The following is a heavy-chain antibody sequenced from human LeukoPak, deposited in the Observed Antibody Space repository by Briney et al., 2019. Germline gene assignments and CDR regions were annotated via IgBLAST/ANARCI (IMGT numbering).Heavy chain of an antibody. J-gene: IGHJ4*02. Sequence: GGSLRLSCVASGFTFSSHWMSWVRQAPGKGLEWVANVNQDGSEKYYVESVKDRFTISRDNAKNSLYLQVNSLRAEDTAIYYCARERDARFDSWGQGTLVTVSS. V-gene: IGHV3-7*01. CDR1: GFTFSSHW. CDR3: ARERDARFDS. D-gene: IGHD2-2*01. CDR2: VNQDGSEK.